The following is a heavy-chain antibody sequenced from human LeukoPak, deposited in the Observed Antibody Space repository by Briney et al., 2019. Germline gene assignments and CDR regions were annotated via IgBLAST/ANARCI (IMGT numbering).Heavy chain of an antibody. CDR1: GGSFSGYY. D-gene: IGHD3-10*01. CDR2: INHSGST. Sequence: SETLSLTCAVYGGSFSGYYWSWIRQPPGKGLEWIGEINHSGSTNYNPSLKSRVTISVDTSQNQSSLQLTSVTAADTAVYYCARRDYGSGTYLWGSWGQGILVTVSP. V-gene: IGHV4-34*01. J-gene: IGHJ5*02. CDR3: ARRDYGSGTYLWGS.